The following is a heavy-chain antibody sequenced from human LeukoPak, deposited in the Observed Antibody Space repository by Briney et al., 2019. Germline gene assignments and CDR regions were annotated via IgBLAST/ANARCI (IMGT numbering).Heavy chain of an antibody. J-gene: IGHJ4*02. CDR3: ARAAGSGLIDY. D-gene: IGHD6-19*01. CDR1: GGSIGSYY. CDR2: IYYSGNT. V-gene: IGHV4-39*07. Sequence: SEALSLTCTVSGGSIGSYYWSWIRQPPGMGLGWIGSIYYSGNTYYNPSLKSRVTISLDTSKNQFSLNLNSVTAADTALYFCARAAGSGLIDYWGQGILVIVSS.